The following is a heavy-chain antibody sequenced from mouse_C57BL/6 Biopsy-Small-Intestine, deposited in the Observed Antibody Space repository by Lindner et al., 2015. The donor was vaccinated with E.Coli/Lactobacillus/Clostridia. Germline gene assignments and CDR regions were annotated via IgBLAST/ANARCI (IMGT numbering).Heavy chain of an antibody. V-gene: IGHV1-42*01. CDR1: GYSFTGYY. CDR2: INPSTGGT. CDR3: ARSDWGWFAY. J-gene: IGHJ3*01. Sequence: QLQESGPELVKPGASVKISCKASGYSFTGYYMNWVKQSPEKSLEWIGEINPSTGGTTYNQKFKAKAALTVDTSSSTAYMQLKSLTSEDSAVYYCARSDWGWFAYWGQGTLVTVSA. D-gene: IGHD4-1*01.